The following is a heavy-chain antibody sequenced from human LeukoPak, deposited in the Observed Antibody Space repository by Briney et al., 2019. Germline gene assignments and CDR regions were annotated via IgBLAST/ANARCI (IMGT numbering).Heavy chain of an antibody. V-gene: IGHV3-21*01. J-gene: IGHJ4*02. CDR1: GFTFGSYA. Sequence: GGSLRLSCVASGFTFGSYAMNWVRQAPGKGLEWVSSIHSSSYIYYADSVKGRFTVSRDNAKNSLYLQMNSLRAEDTAVYFCSGGGRFVATGGIGYWGQGNLVHVSP. CDR3: SGGGRFVATGGIGY. CDR2: IHSSSYI. D-gene: IGHD1-26*01.